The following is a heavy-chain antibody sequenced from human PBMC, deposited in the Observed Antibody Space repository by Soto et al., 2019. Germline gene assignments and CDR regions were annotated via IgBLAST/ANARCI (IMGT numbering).Heavy chain of an antibody. CDR3: AKSAGGYCSTTTCAGNFGYFDL. V-gene: IGHV3-23*01. J-gene: IGHJ2*01. CDR1: GLTFSSYA. Sequence: EVQLLESGGGLVQPGGSLRLSCAASGLTFSSYAMSWVHQAPGKGLEWVSGISGSGDSTYYADSVKGRFTISRDNSKSTLYLQMNSLRADDTAVYYCAKSAGGYCSTTTCAGNFGYFDLWGRGTLVTVSS. CDR2: ISGSGDST. D-gene: IGHD2-2*01.